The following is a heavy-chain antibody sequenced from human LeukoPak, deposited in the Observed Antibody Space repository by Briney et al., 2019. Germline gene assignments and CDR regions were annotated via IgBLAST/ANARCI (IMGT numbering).Heavy chain of an antibody. D-gene: IGHD1-26*01. CDR1: GYTLTELS. J-gene: IGHJ4*02. Sequence: GASVNVSCKVSGYTLTELSMHWVRQAPGKGLEWMGGFDPEDGETIYAQKFQGRATMTEDTSTDTAYMELSSLRSEDTAVYYCATRRRSYYGVYYFDYCGQGTLVTVSS. CDR2: FDPEDGET. CDR3: ATRRRSYYGVYYFDY. V-gene: IGHV1-24*01.